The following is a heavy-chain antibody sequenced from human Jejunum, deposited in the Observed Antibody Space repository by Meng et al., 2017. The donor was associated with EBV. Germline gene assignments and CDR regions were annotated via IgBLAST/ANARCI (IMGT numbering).Heavy chain of an antibody. D-gene: IGHD4-17*01. Sequence: QMQLQGAGSGLGKPSQTLSLTCAVSGDSITRGAYLWSWIRQPPGKGLEWIGNIYHIGSTYYNPSLKSRVTISVDRSKNQFSLKLTSVTAADTAVYYCARGGPDFGDYVPFDYWGQGTLVTVSS. V-gene: IGHV4-30-2*01. CDR2: IYHIGST. CDR3: ARGGPDFGDYVPFDY. CDR1: GDSITRGAYL. J-gene: IGHJ4*02.